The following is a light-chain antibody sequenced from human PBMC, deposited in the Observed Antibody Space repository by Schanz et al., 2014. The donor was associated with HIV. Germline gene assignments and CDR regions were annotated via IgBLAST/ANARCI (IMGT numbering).Light chain of an antibody. CDR3: SSFAGRRNLL. CDR2: RNN. V-gene: IGLV1-44*01. J-gene: IGLJ3*02. CDR1: SSNIGSNS. Sequence: QSVLTQPPSASGTPGQRVPISCSGRSSNIGSNSVYWYQQLPGTAPKLLIYRNNQRPSGVPDRFSGSKSGTSASLTVSGLQADDEADYYCSSFAGRRNLLFGGGTKLTVL.